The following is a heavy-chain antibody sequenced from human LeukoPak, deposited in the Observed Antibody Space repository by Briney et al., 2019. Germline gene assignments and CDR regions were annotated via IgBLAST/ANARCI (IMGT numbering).Heavy chain of an antibody. CDR2: INHSGST. CDR1: GGSFSGYY. J-gene: IGHJ4*02. V-gene: IGHV4-34*01. CDR3: ARVRGPFDY. Sequence: PSGTLSLTCAVYGGSFSGYYWSWIRQPPGKGLEWIGEINHSGSTNYNPSLKSRVTISVDTSKNQFSLKLSSVTAADTAVYYCARVRGPFDYWGQGTLVTVSS.